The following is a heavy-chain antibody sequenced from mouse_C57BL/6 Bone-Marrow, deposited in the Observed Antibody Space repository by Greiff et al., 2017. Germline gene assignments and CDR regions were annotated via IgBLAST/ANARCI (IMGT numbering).Heavy chain of an antibody. D-gene: IGHD1-1*01. Sequence: QVQLQQPGAELVMPGASVKLSCKASGYTFTSYWMHWVKQRPGQGLEWIGEIDPSDSYTNYNQKFKGKSTLTVDKSSSTAYMQLSSLTSEDSAVYYCARRGGSTVVAHSDVWGTGTTVTVSS. CDR2: IDPSDSYT. J-gene: IGHJ1*03. CDR3: ARRGGSTVVAHSDV. CDR1: GYTFTSYW. V-gene: IGHV1-69*01.